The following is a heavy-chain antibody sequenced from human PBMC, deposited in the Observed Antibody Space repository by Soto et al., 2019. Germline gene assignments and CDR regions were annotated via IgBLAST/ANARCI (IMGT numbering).Heavy chain of an antibody. J-gene: IGHJ3*02. V-gene: IGHV4-59*12. Sequence: PSETLSLTCTVSGGSISSYYWSWIRQPPGKGLEWIGYIYYSGSTNYNPSLKSRVTISVDTSKNQFSLKLSSVTAADTAVYYCARLRLVMGAFDIWGQGTMVT. D-gene: IGHD3-9*01. CDR3: ARLRLVMGAFDI. CDR1: GGSISSYY. CDR2: IYYSGST.